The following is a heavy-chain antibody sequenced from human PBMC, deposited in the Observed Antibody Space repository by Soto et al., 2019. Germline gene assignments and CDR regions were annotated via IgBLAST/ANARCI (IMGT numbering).Heavy chain of an antibody. CDR2: ISYDGSNK. CDR3: SKDRKIQSNSSSPFYYYYGMDV. CDR1: GFTFSSYG. Sequence: GGSLRLSCAASGFTFSSYGMHWVRQAPGKGLEWVAVISYDGSNKYYADSVKGRFTISRDNSKNTLYLQVNSLRAEDTAVYYCSKDRKIQSNSSSPFYYYYGMDVWGQGTTVTVSS. D-gene: IGHD6-6*01. J-gene: IGHJ6*02. V-gene: IGHV3-30*18.